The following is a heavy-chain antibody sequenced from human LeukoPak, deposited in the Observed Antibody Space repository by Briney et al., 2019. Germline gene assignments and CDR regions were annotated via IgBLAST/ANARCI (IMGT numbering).Heavy chain of an antibody. CDR3: ARGRMAAAGSYEY. J-gene: IGHJ4*02. V-gene: IGHV3-7*05. CDR2: IKPDGSEK. Sequence: GGSLRLSCAASGITVGSYWMTWVRQAPGKGLECVANIKPDGSEKHYVDSVEGRFTISRDNAKNSLFLEMNSLRAADTAVYYCARGRMAAAGSYEYWGQGTLVTVSS. CDR1: GITVGSYW. D-gene: IGHD6-19*01.